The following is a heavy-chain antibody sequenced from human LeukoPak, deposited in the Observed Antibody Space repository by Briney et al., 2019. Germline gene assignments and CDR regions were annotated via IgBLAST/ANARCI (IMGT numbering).Heavy chain of an antibody. CDR2: IYTSGST. Sequence: SETLSLTFTVSGGSISSGSYYWSWIRQPAGKGLEWIGRIYTSGSTNYNPSLKSRVTISVDTSKNQFSLKLSSVTAADTAVYYCARTAMVRGVPRGVIDYWGQGTLVTVSS. V-gene: IGHV4-61*02. CDR3: ARTAMVRGVPRGVIDY. J-gene: IGHJ4*02. D-gene: IGHD3-10*01. CDR1: GGSISSGSYY.